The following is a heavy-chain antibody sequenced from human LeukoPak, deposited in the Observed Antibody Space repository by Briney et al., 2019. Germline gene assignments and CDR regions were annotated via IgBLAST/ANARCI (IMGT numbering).Heavy chain of an antibody. J-gene: IGHJ4*02. Sequence: ASVKVSCKASGYTFTYYYMHWVRQAPGQGLEWMGWLNPNSGDTNYAQKFQGRVSMTRDSSISTAYMDLSDLRSDDTAVYSCARGRNIEMTTMSGGSGYWGQGTLVTVSS. D-gene: IGHD5-24*01. CDR1: GYTFTYYY. CDR3: ARGRNIEMTTMSGGSGY. V-gene: IGHV1-2*02. CDR2: LNPNSGDT.